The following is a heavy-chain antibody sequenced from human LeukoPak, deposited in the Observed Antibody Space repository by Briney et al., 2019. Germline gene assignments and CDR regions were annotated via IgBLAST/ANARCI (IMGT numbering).Heavy chain of an antibody. CDR2: IYYSGST. D-gene: IGHD2-2*01. CDR1: GGSINNYY. J-gene: IGHJ3*02. V-gene: IGHV4-59*01. Sequence: PSETLSLTCTVSGGSINNYYWNWIRQPPGKGLEWIGYIYYSGSTNYNPSLKSRVTISLDTSNNQFSLNLSSVTAADTAAYYCARATLSTRTAFDIWGQGTMVTVSP. CDR3: ARATLSTRTAFDI.